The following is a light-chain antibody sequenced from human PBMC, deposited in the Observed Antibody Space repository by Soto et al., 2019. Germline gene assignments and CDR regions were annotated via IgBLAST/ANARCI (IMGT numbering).Light chain of an antibody. CDR3: QQYGSALWP. CDR1: QSVSSSY. V-gene: IGKV3-20*01. J-gene: IGKJ1*01. Sequence: EIVLTQSPGTLSLSPGERATLSCRASQSVSSSYLAWYQQKPGQAPRLLIYGASSRATGIPDRFSGSGSGTDFTLTISRLEPEEFVVYYCQQYGSALWPFGQGTKVDIK. CDR2: GAS.